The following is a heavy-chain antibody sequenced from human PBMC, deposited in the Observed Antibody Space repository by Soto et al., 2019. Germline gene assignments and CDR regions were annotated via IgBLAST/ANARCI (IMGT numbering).Heavy chain of an antibody. CDR3: ARGLISGSHYSGGWYYFDS. V-gene: IGHV4-34*01. Sequence: SETLSLTCDVYGGSFSDYIWTWIRQTPGKGLQWIGQINHSGSANYNPSLKSRVTISVQTSRSQFSLELSSVTAADTVVYYCARGLISGSHYSGGWYYFDSWGQGTQVT. CDR2: INHSGSA. D-gene: IGHD1-26*01. J-gene: IGHJ4*02. CDR1: GGSFSDYI.